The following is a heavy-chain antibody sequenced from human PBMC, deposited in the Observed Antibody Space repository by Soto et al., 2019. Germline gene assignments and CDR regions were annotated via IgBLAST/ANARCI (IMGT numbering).Heavy chain of an antibody. CDR2: IGAAGDP. J-gene: IGHJ6*02. V-gene: IGHV3-13*05. Sequence: GGSLRLSCAASGFTFSIFDMHWVRQAPGKGLEWVSAIGAAGDPYYPGSVKGRFTISRDNSKNTLYLQMNSLTAEDTAVYCCARTIYDFWSGYSGNYGMDVWGQGTTVTVSS. D-gene: IGHD3-3*01. CDR3: ARTIYDFWSGYSGNYGMDV. CDR1: GFTFSIFD.